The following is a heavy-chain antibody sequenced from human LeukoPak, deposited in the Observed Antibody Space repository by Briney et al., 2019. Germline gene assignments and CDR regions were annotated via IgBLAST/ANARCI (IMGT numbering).Heavy chain of an antibody. D-gene: IGHD3-9*01. V-gene: IGHV4-34*01. CDR2: INHSGST. CDR1: GGSFSGYY. J-gene: IGHJ5*02. Sequence: SETLSLTCAVYGGSFSGYYWSWIRQPPGKGLEWIGEINHSGSTNYNPSLKSRVTISVDTSKNQFSLKLSSVTAADTAVYYCARARGTYYDILTGYFPVGIWFDPWGQGTLVTVSS. CDR3: ARARGTYYDILTGYFPVGIWFDP.